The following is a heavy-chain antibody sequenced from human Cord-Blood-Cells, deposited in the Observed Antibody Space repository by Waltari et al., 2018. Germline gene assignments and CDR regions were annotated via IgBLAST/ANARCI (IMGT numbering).Heavy chain of an antibody. Sequence: EVQLVESGGGLVKPGGSLRLSCAHSGFNFSSYSMNWVRQAPGKGLEWVSSISSSSSYIYYADSVKGRFTISRDNAKNSLYLQMNSLRAEDTAVYYCARYITGTEDHPDPVYYYYGMDVWDQGP. J-gene: IGHJ6*02. D-gene: IGHD1-7*01. V-gene: IGHV3-21*01. CDR3: ARYITGTEDHPDPVYYYYGMDV. CDR1: GFNFSSYS. CDR2: ISSSSSYI.